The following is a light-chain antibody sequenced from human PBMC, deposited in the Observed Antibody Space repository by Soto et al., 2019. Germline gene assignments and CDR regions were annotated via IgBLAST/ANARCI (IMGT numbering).Light chain of an antibody. V-gene: IGKV1-8*01. J-gene: IGKJ4*01. CDR3: QQYYSYPRT. CDR1: QGISSY. Sequence: AIRMTQSPSSFSASTGDRVTITCRASQGISSYLAWYQQKPGKAPKLLIYAASTLQSGVPSRFSGSGSGTDFTLTISCLQSEDFATYYCQQYYSYPRTFGGATKVEIK. CDR2: AAS.